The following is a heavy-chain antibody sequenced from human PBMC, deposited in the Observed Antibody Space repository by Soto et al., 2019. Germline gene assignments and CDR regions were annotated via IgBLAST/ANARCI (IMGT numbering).Heavy chain of an antibody. CDR3: ARGTPTFDY. CDR2: IYYSGST. J-gene: IGHJ4*02. D-gene: IGHD2-15*01. Sequence: QLQLEESGPGLVKPSETLSLTCTVSGGSISSSNYYWGWIRQPPGKGLEWIGNIYYSGSTNYNPSLKSRVTISVDTSKNQFSLKLSSVTAADTAVYYCARGTPTFDYWGQGTLVTVSS. CDR1: GGSISSSNYY. V-gene: IGHV4-39*07.